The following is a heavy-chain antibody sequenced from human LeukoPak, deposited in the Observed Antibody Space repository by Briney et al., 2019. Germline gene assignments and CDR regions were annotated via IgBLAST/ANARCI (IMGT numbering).Heavy chain of an antibody. CDR1: GYTFNNFV. Sequence: GASVTISCKASGYTFNNFVISWVRQAPGQGLEWVGWISPHTYTTKYAQKVQGRLTVTTDASTTTVYMELRSLRFDDTAVYFCARGQSMYYWGQGTPVTVSS. J-gene: IGHJ4*02. CDR3: ARGQSMYY. V-gene: IGHV1-18*01. CDR2: ISPHTYTT. D-gene: IGHD3-16*01.